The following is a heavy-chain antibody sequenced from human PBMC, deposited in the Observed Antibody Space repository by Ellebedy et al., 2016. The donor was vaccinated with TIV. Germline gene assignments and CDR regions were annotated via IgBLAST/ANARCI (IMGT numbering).Heavy chain of an antibody. CDR2: IKEDGSEK. CDR3: ARAHY. D-gene: IGHD3-10*01. Sequence: GESLKISCAASGCTVGNEWMSWVRQAPGKGLECVANIKEDGSEKDYVDLVKGRFTISRDNAKNSLYLQMNNLRVEDTAVYYCARAHYWGKGTLVTVSS. J-gene: IGHJ4*02. CDR1: GCTVGNEW. V-gene: IGHV3-7*01.